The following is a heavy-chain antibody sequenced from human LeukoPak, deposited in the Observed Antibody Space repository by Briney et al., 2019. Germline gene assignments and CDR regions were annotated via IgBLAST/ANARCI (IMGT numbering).Heavy chain of an antibody. V-gene: IGHV4-30-2*01. D-gene: IGHD1-26*01. J-gene: IGHJ3*02. CDR3: ARAYGPGKARGQGADAFDI. Sequence: PSQTLSLTCTVSGGSISSGGYYWSWIRQPPGKGLEWIGYIYHSGSTYYNPSLKSRVTISVDRSKNQFSLKLSSVTAADTAVYYCARAYGPGKARGQGADAFDIWGQGTMVTVSS. CDR1: GGSISSGGYY. CDR2: IYHSGST.